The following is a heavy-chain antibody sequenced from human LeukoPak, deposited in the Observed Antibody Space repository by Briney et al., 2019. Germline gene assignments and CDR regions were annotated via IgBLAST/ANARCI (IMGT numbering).Heavy chain of an antibody. V-gene: IGHV3-23*01. D-gene: IGHD6-19*01. Sequence: PGGSLRLSCVASGFTFGNYGMTWVRQAPGKGLEWVSGMSGPGTSTYYADSVKGRFTISRDNSQNTLCLQMSGLRTDDTAIYYCAKVYGGMSVAGTFDHWGQGTLVTVSS. CDR1: GFTFGNYG. J-gene: IGHJ4*02. CDR2: MSGPGTST. CDR3: AKVYGGMSVAGTFDH.